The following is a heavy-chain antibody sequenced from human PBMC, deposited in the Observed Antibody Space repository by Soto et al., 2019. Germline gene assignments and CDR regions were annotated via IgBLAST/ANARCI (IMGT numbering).Heavy chain of an antibody. D-gene: IGHD3-10*01. V-gene: IGHV4-31*03. CDR1: GGSISSGGYY. J-gene: IGHJ4*02. Sequence: SETLSLTCTVSGGSISSGGYYWSWIRQHPGKGLEWIGYIYYSGSTYYNPSLKSRVTISVDTSKNQFSLKLSSVTAADTAVYYCASNYGSGSYYHYFDYWGQGTLVTVSS. CDR3: ASNYGSGSYYHYFDY. CDR2: IYYSGST.